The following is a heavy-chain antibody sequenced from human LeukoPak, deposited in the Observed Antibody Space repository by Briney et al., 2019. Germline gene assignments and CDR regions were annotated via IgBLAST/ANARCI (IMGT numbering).Heavy chain of an antibody. Sequence: GGSLTLSCAASGFTFSSYAMHWIRHAPDKGQELVAVISYDGSNKYYADSVKGRFTISRDNPKNTLYLQINSLRAEDTRVYYCARDYGPLLRYYYYGRYVGGKGTTVTVST. J-gene: IGHJ6*04. D-gene: IGHD2-15*01. CDR2: ISYDGSNK. CDR1: GFTFSSYA. CDR3: ARDYGPLLRYYYYGRYV. V-gene: IGHV3-30-3*01.